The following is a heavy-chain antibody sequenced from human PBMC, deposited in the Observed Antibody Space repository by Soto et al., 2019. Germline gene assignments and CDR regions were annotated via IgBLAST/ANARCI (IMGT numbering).Heavy chain of an antibody. V-gene: IGHV4-31*03. J-gene: IGHJ5*02. CDR2: IYYSGST. CDR1: GGSISSGGYY. Sequence: SETLSLTCTVSGGSISSGGYYWSWIRQHPGKGLEWIGYIYYSGSTYYNPSPKSRVTISVDTSKNQFSLKLSSVTAADTAVYYCARAIDNRWSDPWGQGTLVTVYS. D-gene: IGHD3-9*01. CDR3: ARAIDNRWSDP.